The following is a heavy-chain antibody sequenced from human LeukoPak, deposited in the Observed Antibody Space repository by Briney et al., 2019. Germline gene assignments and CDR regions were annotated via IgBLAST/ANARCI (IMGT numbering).Heavy chain of an antibody. D-gene: IGHD4-17*01. J-gene: IGHJ4*02. V-gene: IGHV1-18*01. Sequence: GASVKVSCKASGYTFTSYGISWVRQAPGQGLEWMGWISAYNGNTNYAQKLQGRVTMTTDTSTSTAYMELRSLRSDDTAVYYCARVVHGDYGEAWFDCWGQGTLVTVSS. CDR3: ARVVHGDYGEAWFDC. CDR1: GYTFTSYG. CDR2: ISAYNGNT.